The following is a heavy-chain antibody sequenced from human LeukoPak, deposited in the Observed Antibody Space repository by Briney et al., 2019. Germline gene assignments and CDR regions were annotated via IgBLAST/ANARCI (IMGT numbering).Heavy chain of an antibody. CDR2: ISGSGGST. Sequence: GGSLRLSCAASGFAFDDYAMSWVRQAPGKGLEWVSAISGSGGSTYYADSVKGRFTISRDNSKNTLYLQMNSLRAEDTAVYYCAKDHAWVTTGVFDYWGQGTLVTVSS. J-gene: IGHJ4*02. CDR1: GFAFDDYA. CDR3: AKDHAWVTTGVFDY. D-gene: IGHD4-17*01. V-gene: IGHV3-23*01.